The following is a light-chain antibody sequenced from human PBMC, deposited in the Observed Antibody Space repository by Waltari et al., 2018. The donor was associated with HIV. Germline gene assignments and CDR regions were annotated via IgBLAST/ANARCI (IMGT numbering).Light chain of an antibody. V-gene: IGLV1-44*01. CDR2: SNN. CDR1: SSNIGSNT. J-gene: IGLJ2*01. Sequence: QSVLTQPPSASGTPGQRVTIPCSGISSNIGSNTVNWYQQFPGSAPKLLIYSNNQRPSGVPDRFSGSKSGTSASLAISGLQSEDEADYYCAAWDDGLVGRVFGGGTKLTVL. CDR3: AAWDDGLVGRV.